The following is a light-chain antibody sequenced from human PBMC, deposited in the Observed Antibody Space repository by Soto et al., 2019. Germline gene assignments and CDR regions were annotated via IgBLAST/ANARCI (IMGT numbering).Light chain of an antibody. CDR1: GSDVGAHKH. CDR3: SSYTTSYSHVL. CDR2: EVS. Sequence: QSALTQPASVSGSPGQSITISRTGSGSDVGAHKHVSWYQQYPGKVPKLIIYEVSNRPSGVSNRFSGSKSGNTDSLSISGLQAEDDADYYCSSYTTSYSHVLFGGGIKLTVL. J-gene: IGLJ2*01. V-gene: IGLV2-14*01.